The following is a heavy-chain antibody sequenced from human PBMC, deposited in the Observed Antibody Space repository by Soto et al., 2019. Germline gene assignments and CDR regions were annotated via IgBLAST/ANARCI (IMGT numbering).Heavy chain of an antibody. D-gene: IGHD2-2*01. J-gene: IGHJ4*02. CDR1: GFTPSSYA. CDR3: ASDTKRNALQEVY. CDR2: ISGSGGST. V-gene: IGHV3-23*01. Sequence: RGSLRLSCAASGFTPSSYAMSWVRQAPGKGLEWVSAISGSGGSTYYADSVKGRFTISRDNSKNTLYLQMNSLRAEDTAVYYGASDTKRNALQEVYWRQGTLVT.